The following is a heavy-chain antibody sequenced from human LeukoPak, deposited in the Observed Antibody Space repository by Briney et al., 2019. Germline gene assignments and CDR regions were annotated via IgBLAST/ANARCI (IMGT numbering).Heavy chain of an antibody. CDR2: ISGSGGST. D-gene: IGHD4-11*01. V-gene: IGHV3-23*01. CDR1: GFTFSSYA. Sequence: HPGGSLRLSCAASGFTFSSYAMSWVRQAPGKGLEWVSAISGSGGSTYYADSVKGRFTISRDNSKNTLYLQMNSLRAEDTAEYYCAKATVTTFYYYGMDVWGQGTTVTVSS. CDR3: AKATVTTFYYYGMDV. J-gene: IGHJ6*02.